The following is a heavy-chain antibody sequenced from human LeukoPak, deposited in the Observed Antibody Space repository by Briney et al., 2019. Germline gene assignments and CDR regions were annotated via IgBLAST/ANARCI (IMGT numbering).Heavy chain of an antibody. CDR2: INHSGST. J-gene: IGHJ4*02. CDR3: ARRRGYSGYGSLDY. V-gene: IGHV4-34*01. D-gene: IGHD5-12*01. Sequence: SETLSLTCAVYGGXFSGYYWSWIRQPPGKGLEWIGEINHSGSTNYNPSLKSRVTISVDTSKNQFSLKLSSVTAADTAVYYCARRRGYSGYGSLDYWGQGTLVTVSS. CDR1: GGXFSGYY.